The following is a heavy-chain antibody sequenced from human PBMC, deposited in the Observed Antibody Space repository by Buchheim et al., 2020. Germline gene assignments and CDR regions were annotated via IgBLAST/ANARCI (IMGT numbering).Heavy chain of an antibody. D-gene: IGHD1-20*01. Sequence: EVQLVESGGGLVQPGGSLRLSCAASGFSFSSHWMSWVRQAPGKGLEWVAKINDDGSGKWYVDSVKGRFTISRDNAKNSLFVQMNSLRAEDMAVYYCVGDNWFSFDYWGQGTL. J-gene: IGHJ4*02. V-gene: IGHV3-7*01. CDR1: GFSFSSHW. CDR3: VGDNWFSFDY. CDR2: INDDGSGK.